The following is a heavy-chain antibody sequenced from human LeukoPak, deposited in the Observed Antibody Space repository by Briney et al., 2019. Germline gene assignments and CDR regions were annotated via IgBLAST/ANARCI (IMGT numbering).Heavy chain of an antibody. D-gene: IGHD1-26*01. CDR1: GGSISTHY. CDR2: IYYSGST. CDR3: ARRGGDI. Sequence: PSETLSLTCTVSGGSISTHYWSWIRQPPGKGLEWIGYIYYSGSTNYSPFLKSRATISVDMSKIQFSLRLSSVTAADTAVYYCARRGGDIWGQGTMVSVSS. J-gene: IGHJ3*02. V-gene: IGHV4-59*11.